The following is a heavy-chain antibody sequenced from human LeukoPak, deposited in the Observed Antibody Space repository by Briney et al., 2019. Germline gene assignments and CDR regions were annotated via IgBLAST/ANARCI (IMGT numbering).Heavy chain of an antibody. V-gene: IGHV3-48*02. CDR1: GFTFSDYH. J-gene: IGHJ4*02. CDR3: ARVWQDNSGVDY. CDR2: VSSTSTSM. Sequence: GGSLRLSCAASGFTFSDYHINWVRQAPGKGLEWLSYVSSTSTSMNYADSVRGRFAISRDNAKNSLYLQMNSLRDEDAAVYYCARVWQDNSGVDYWGQGTLVTVSS. D-gene: IGHD2-21*01.